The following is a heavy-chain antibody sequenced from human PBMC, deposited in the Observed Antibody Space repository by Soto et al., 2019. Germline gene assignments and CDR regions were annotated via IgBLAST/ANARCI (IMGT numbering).Heavy chain of an antibody. CDR1: GFNFSSYA. D-gene: IGHD2-15*01. CDR2: ISSNGGST. Sequence: GGSLSLSCSASGFNFSSYAMHWVRQAPGKGLEYVSAISSNGGSTYYADSVKGRFTISRDNSKNTLYLQMSSLRAEDTAVYYCVKGGGTDIVVVVAATVFDYWGQGTLVTVSS. V-gene: IGHV3-64D*08. CDR3: VKGGGTDIVVVVAATVFDY. J-gene: IGHJ4*02.